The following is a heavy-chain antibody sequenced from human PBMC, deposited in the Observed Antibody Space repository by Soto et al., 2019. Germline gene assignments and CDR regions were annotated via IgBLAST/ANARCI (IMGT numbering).Heavy chain of an antibody. CDR1: GFTFGNYA. Sequence: VGSLRLSCRASGFTFGNYAMAWVRQAPGKGLEWVSGISASGGRTYYADSAKGRFTISRDNSNNTLYLQMSSLRAEDTAVYYCAKDLEVLSARFESWGQGALVTVSS. CDR3: AKDLEVLSARFES. V-gene: IGHV3-23*01. D-gene: IGHD2-15*01. J-gene: IGHJ4*02. CDR2: ISASGGRT.